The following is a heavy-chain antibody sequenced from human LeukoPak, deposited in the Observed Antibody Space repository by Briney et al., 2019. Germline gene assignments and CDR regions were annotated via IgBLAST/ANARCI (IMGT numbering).Heavy chain of an antibody. CDR3: ARVGSCYSPTIYYYYMDV. D-gene: IGHD2-15*01. J-gene: IGHJ6*03. V-gene: IGHV3-74*01. Sequence: PGGSLRLSCAASGFTFSSYWMHWVRQAPGKGLVWVSRINSDGSSTSYADSVKGRFTISRDNAKNTLYLQMNSLRAEDTAVYYCARVGSCYSPTIYYYYMDVWGKGTTVTVSS. CDR2: INSDGSST. CDR1: GFTFSSYW.